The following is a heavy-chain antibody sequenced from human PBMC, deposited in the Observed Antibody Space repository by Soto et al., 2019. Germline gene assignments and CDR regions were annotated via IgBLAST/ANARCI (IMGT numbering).Heavy chain of an antibody. CDR1: GGTFSSYA. D-gene: IGHD3-16*01. V-gene: IGHV1-69*13. Sequence: SVKVSCKASGGTFSSYAISWVRQAPGQGLEWMGGIIPIFGTANYAQKFQGRVTITADESTSTAYMELSSLRSEDTAVYYCARSVLGTYYFDYWGQGTLVTVSS. J-gene: IGHJ4*02. CDR2: IIPIFGTA. CDR3: ARSVLGTYYFDY.